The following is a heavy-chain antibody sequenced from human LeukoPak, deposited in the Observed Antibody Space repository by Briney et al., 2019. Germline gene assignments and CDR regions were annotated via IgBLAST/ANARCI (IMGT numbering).Heavy chain of an antibody. CDR3: ARGIKAVLRYFDWSNRNDP. D-gene: IGHD3-9*01. J-gene: IGHJ5*02. V-gene: IGHV1-8*01. CDR1: GYTFTSYD. CDR2: MNPNSGNT. Sequence: ASVKVSCKASGYTFTSYDINWVRQVTGQGLEWMGWMNPNSGNTGYAQKFQGRVTMTRNTSISTAYMELSSLRSEDTAVYYCARGIKAVLRYFDWSNRNDPWGQGTLVTVSS.